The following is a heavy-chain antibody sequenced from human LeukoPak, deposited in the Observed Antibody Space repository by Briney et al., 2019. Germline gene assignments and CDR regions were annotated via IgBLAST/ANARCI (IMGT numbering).Heavy chain of an antibody. J-gene: IGHJ4*02. V-gene: IGHV4-4*02. CDR3: SRESGAFRPFGY. CDR1: GGSISSTNW. Sequence: SETLSLTCGVSGGSISSTNWWSWVRQPPGQGLEWIGEISLAGRTNYNPSLNDRVTMSLDESSNQVSLNLTSATAADTAIYYCSRESGAFRPFGYWGQGTLVIVPS. D-gene: IGHD1-26*01. CDR2: ISLAGRT.